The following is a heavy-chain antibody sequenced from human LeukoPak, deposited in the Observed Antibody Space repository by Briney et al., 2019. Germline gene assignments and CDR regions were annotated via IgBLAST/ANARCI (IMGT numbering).Heavy chain of an antibody. CDR3: AREGLVGYCSSTSCSGYYGMDV. CDR1: GFTFSSYW. CDR2: IKQDGSEK. J-gene: IGHJ6*02. V-gene: IGHV3-7*01. Sequence: GGSLRLSCAASGFTFSSYWMSWVRQAPGKGLEWVANIKQDGSEKYYVDSVKGRFTISRDDAKNSLYLQVNSLRAEDTAVYYCAREGLVGYCSSTSCSGYYGMDVWGQGTTVTVSS. D-gene: IGHD2-2*03.